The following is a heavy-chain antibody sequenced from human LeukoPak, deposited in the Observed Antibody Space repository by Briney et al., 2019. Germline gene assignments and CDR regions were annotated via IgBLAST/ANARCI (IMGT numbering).Heavy chain of an antibody. CDR3: AELGITMIGGV. CDR2: ISSSNTYI. Sequence: GGSLRLSCAASGFTFSSYTMNWVRQAPGKGLEWVSSISSSNTYIYYADSVKGRFTISRDNAKNSLYLQMNSLRAEDTAVYYCAELGITMIGGVWGKGTTVTISS. CDR1: GFTFSSYT. V-gene: IGHV3-21*01. J-gene: IGHJ6*04. D-gene: IGHD3-10*02.